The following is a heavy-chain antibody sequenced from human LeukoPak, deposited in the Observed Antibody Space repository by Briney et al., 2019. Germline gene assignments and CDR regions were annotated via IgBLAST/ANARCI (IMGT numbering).Heavy chain of an antibody. D-gene: IGHD6-13*01. CDR2: TYYRSKWYN. CDR1: GDSVSSNSAA. V-gene: IGHV6-1*01. CDR3: ARAPYSSSWYSRTLYYYYYMDV. Sequence: SQTLSLTCAISGDSVSSNSAAWNWIRQSPSRGLEWLGRTYYRSKWYNDYAVSVKSRITINPDTSKNQFSLQLNSVTPEDTAVYYCARAPYSSSWYSRTLYYYYYMDVWGKGTTVTISS. J-gene: IGHJ6*03.